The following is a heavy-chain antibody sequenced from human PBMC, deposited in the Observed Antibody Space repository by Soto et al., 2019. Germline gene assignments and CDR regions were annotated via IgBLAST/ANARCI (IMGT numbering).Heavy chain of an antibody. D-gene: IGHD1-7*01. V-gene: IGHV3-66*01. CDR1: GFTVSGNH. Sequence: PGGSLRLSCAASGFTVSGNHMTWVRQAPGKGLEWVSVIYSGGRTHYADSVRARFTISRDNSKNTLYLQMNSLRVEDTAVYYCARGRQARTGTVFYRFDHWGQGTLVTVSS. CDR3: ARGRQARTGTVFYRFDH. J-gene: IGHJ5*02. CDR2: IYSGGRT.